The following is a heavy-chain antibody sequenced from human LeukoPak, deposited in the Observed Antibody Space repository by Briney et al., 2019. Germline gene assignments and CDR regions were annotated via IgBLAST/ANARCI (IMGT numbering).Heavy chain of an antibody. Sequence: PSETLSLTCSFNGASLSGYYWSWIRQTPGQGLGWIGEINHSGSTKYNPSLKNRLTISVGTSKNHFSLNLTSVTAADAAVYFCARLGTAWYRDFDYWGQGTLVTVSS. J-gene: IGHJ4*02. CDR1: GASLSGYY. CDR2: INHSGST. V-gene: IGHV4-34*01. D-gene: IGHD6-19*01. CDR3: ARLGTAWYRDFDY.